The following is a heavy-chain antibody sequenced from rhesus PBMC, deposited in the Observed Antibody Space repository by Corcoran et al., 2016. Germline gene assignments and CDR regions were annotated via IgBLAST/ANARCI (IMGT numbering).Heavy chain of an antibody. CDR2: IYGSSGST. V-gene: IGHV4-147*01. CDR3: AREQHSSGAFDF. J-gene: IGHJ3*01. CDR1: GYSISSNY. D-gene: IGHD2-33*01. Sequence: QVQLPESGPGLVKPSETLSLTCAVSGYSISSNYWSWIRQPPGQGLEWIGYIYGSSGSTYYNPSRKSRVTISTDTSKNQFSLKLSSVTAADTAVYYCAREQHSSGAFDFWGQGLRVTVSS.